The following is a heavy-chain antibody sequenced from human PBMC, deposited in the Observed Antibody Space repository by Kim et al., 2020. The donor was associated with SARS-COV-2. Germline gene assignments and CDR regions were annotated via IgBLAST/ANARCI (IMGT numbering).Heavy chain of an antibody. CDR2: ISFDGSNK. V-gene: IGHV3-30*04. J-gene: IGHJ6*02. D-gene: IGHD1-26*01. CDR1: GFTFSSYA. Sequence: GGSLRLSCAASGFTFSSYAMHWVRQAPGKGLEWVAVISFDGSNKYYADSVKGRFTISRDNSKNTLYLQMNSLRAEDTAVYYCARGLGGGYYYGMDVWGQGTTVTVSS. CDR3: ARGLGGGYYYGMDV.